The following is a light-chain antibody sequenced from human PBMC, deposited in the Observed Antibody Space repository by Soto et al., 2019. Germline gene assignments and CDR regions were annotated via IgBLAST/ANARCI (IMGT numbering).Light chain of an antibody. Sequence: EIVLTQSPGPLSLSQGQRATLSCRASQTVSSNFLAWYQQKPGQVPRLLIHGASSMTTGIPDRFIGSGSGTYFTLTISRLETEDFAVYYWQHFGYSLYTFGQGTKLEIK. CDR2: GAS. J-gene: IGKJ2*01. CDR3: QHFGYSLYT. V-gene: IGKV3-20*01. CDR1: QTVSSNF.